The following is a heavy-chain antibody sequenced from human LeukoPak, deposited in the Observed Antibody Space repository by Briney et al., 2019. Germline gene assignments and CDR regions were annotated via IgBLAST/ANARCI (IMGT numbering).Heavy chain of an antibody. Sequence: SETLSLTCAVYGGPFSGYYWSWIRQPPGKGLEWIGEINHSGSTNYNPSLKSRVTISVDTSKNQFSLKLSSVTAADTAVYYCARDLSGDGYNKFDYWGQGTLVTVSP. CDR1: GGPFSGYY. J-gene: IGHJ4*02. CDR2: INHSGST. D-gene: IGHD5-24*01. CDR3: ARDLSGDGYNKFDY. V-gene: IGHV4-34*01.